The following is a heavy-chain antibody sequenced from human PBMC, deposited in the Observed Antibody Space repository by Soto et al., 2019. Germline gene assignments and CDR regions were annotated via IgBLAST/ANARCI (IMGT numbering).Heavy chain of an antibody. V-gene: IGHV4-34*01. CDR2: INHSGFT. Sequence: QVQLQQWGAGLLKPAETLSLTCGVYGGSFSGYYWSWIRQPPGKGLEWIGEINHSGFTNYNPSLKSRVTMSVDTSKNQFSLEMSSVTAADTADYYCARFPFDRSSWTNPRYFDYWGQGTLVTVSS. CDR3: ARFPFDRSSWTNPRYFDY. J-gene: IGHJ4*02. CDR1: GGSFSGYY. D-gene: IGHD6-13*01.